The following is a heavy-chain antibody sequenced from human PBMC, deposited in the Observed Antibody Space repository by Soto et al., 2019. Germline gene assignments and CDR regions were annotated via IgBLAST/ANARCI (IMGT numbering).Heavy chain of an antibody. CDR1: GFTFSSYG. D-gene: IGHD1-20*01. CDR3: VRINCCVEV. Sequence: EVQLLESGGGLVQPGGSLTLSCAASGFTFSSYGMNWVRQAPGQGLEWVSSISGSGDRTYYADSVKGRFTISRDDSKKPLSLELNSLRAEDTAVYYCVRINCCVEVWGPGVRVNVS. J-gene: IGHJ3*01. V-gene: IGHV3-23*01. CDR2: ISGSGDRT.